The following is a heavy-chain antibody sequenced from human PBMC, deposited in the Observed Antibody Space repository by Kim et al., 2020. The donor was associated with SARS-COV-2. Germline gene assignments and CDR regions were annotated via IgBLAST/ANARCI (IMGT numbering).Heavy chain of an antibody. CDR3: ARGSFLEWLLCPFDY. D-gene: IGHD3-3*01. J-gene: IGHJ4*02. CDR1: GGTFSSYA. CDR2: IIPIFGTA. Sequence: SVKVSCKASGGTFSSYAISWVRQAPGQGLEWMGGIIPIFGTANYAQKFQGRVTITADESTSTAYMELSSLRSEDTAVYYCARGSFLEWLLCPFDYWGQGTLVTVSS. V-gene: IGHV1-69*13.